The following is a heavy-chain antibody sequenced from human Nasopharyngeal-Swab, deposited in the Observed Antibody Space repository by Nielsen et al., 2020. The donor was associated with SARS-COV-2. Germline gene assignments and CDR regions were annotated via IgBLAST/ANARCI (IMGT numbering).Heavy chain of an antibody. Sequence: SETLSLTCSVSGYSINSGYYWGCIRQPPGKGLEWIGSIYHSGNTYYNPSLKSRVTISVDTSKNQFSLRLTSVTAADTAVYYCARNIGHSPAPFEYWGQGTRVTVSS. CDR3: ARNIGHSPAPFEY. D-gene: IGHD2/OR15-2a*01. V-gene: IGHV4-38-2*01. CDR2: IYHSGNT. CDR1: GYSINSGYY. J-gene: IGHJ4*02.